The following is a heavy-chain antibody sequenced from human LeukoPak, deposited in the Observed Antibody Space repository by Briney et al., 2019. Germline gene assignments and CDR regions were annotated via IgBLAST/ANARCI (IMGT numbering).Heavy chain of an antibody. V-gene: IGHV1-18*01. J-gene: IGHJ5*02. CDR1: GYTFISYG. Sequence: ASVKVSCKASGYTFISYGISWVRRAPGQGLQWMGWISPYNGNTNYVQKFQGRVTMTTDTSTSTAYMELRSLRSDDTAVYYCGRHTSMGVPLDILEKWFDTWGQGTLVTVSS. D-gene: IGHD2/OR15-2a*01. CDR3: GRHTSMGVPLDILEKWFDT. CDR2: ISPYNGNT.